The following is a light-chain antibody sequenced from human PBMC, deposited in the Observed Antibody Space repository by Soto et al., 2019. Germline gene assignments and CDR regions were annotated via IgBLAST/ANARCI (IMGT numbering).Light chain of an antibody. CDR1: QDINIY. J-gene: IGKJ4*01. V-gene: IGKV1-33*01. Sequence: DIQMTQSPSSLSAFVGDRVTITCQASQDINIYLNWYQQKPGKAPKLLIYDASNLATGVPSKFSGSRSGTDFTFSISSLQPEDIATYYCQQYGNPPLTFGGGTKVEI. CDR2: DAS. CDR3: QQYGNPPLT.